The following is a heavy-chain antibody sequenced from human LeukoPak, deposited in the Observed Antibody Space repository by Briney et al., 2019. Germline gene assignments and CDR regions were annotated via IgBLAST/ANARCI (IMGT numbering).Heavy chain of an antibody. J-gene: IGHJ4*02. Sequence: SETLSLTCTVSGPSISSDSWNWIRQSPGKGLEWIWYIYYSGSSKNNPSVKSRLTISIDTSRNQFSLKLTSVTPADTAVYFCARLVPDYGDSHYFDSWGQGALVTVSS. CDR2: IYYSGSS. D-gene: IGHD4-17*01. V-gene: IGHV4-59*08. CDR3: ARLVPDYGDSHYFDS. CDR1: GPSISSDS.